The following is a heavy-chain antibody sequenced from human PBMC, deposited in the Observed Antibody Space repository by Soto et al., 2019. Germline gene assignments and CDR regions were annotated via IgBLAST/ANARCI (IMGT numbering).Heavy chain of an antibody. Sequence: PWETLSLTCTVSGGSISSGGYYWSWIRQHPGKGLEWIGYIYYSGSTYYNPFLKSRVTISVDTSKNQFSLKLSSVTAADTAVYYCARWATPPGEVYCYYGMDVWGQGTTVTVSS. D-gene: IGHD3-16*01. CDR1: GGSISSGGYY. CDR3: ARWATPPGEVYCYYGMDV. CDR2: IYYSGST. V-gene: IGHV4-31*03. J-gene: IGHJ6*02.